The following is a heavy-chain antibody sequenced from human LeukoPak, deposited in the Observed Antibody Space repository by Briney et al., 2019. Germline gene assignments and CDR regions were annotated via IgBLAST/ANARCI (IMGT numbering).Heavy chain of an antibody. J-gene: IGHJ4*02. CDR1: GGSVNSDTYF. Sequence: AETLSLTCTVSGGSVNSDTYFWVWICQPPGKGLEWITNMNSIKGTSYSPSLESRVTISVDPSRNQFSLKLTSVTAADTAIYYCASGRYSGSYFRFDYWGQGNLVSVSS. CDR2: MNSIKGT. CDR3: ASGRYSGSYFRFDY. D-gene: IGHD1-26*01. V-gene: IGHV4-39*07.